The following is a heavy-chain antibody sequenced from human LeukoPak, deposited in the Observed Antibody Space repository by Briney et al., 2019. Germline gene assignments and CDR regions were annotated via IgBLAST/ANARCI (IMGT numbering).Heavy chain of an antibody. J-gene: IGHJ6*02. Sequence: GGSLRLSCAASGFTFGSYWMSWVRQAPGKGLKWVANIKQDGSEKDYVDSVKGRFTISRDNAKNSLYLQMNSLRAEDTAVYYCAREDIVVVPAAIPSISGEYYYYGMDVWGQGTTVTVSS. D-gene: IGHD2-2*01. CDR2: IKQDGSEK. CDR1: GFTFGSYW. CDR3: AREDIVVVPAAIPSISGEYYYYGMDV. V-gene: IGHV3-7*01.